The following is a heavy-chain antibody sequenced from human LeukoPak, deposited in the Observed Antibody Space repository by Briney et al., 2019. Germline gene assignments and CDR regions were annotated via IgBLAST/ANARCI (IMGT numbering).Heavy chain of an antibody. CDR1: GGSFSGYY. Sequence: PSETLSLTCAVYGGSFSGYYWSWIRQPPGKGLEWIGEINHSGSTNYNPSLKSRVTISVDTSKNQFSLKLSFVTAADTAVYYCARRRGGYYYGSGSYNWFDPWGQGTLVTVSS. CDR2: INHSGST. J-gene: IGHJ5*02. D-gene: IGHD3-10*01. CDR3: ARRRGGYYYGSGSYNWFDP. V-gene: IGHV4-34*01.